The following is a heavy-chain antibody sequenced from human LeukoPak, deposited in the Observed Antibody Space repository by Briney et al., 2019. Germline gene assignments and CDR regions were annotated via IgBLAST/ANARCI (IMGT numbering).Heavy chain of an antibody. V-gene: IGHV5-51*01. Sequence: GGALQISSKAAGCFFTTYWNGWGRRLPGEGVVWMGIIYPGDSDNRYSPAFQDQVTISADKSISTAYLQWSSLKATDTAMYYCARAEMATGLSQDYWGQGTLVTVSS. D-gene: IGHD5-24*01. CDR3: ARAEMATGLSQDY. CDR1: GCFFTTYW. CDR2: IYPGDSDN. J-gene: IGHJ4*02.